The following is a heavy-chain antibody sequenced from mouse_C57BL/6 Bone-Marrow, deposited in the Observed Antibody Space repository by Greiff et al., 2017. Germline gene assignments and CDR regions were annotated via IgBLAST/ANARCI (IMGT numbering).Heavy chain of an antibody. CDR2: ISSGGSYT. Sequence: EVQGVESGGDLVKPGGSLKLSCAASGFTFSSYGMSWFRQTPDKRLELVATISSGGSYTYYPGSVKGRFTISRDNAKNTLYLQMSSLKSEDTAMYYCARQLCDYWGQGTTLTVSS. CDR3: ARQLCDY. J-gene: IGHJ2*01. CDR1: GFTFSSYG. V-gene: IGHV5-6*01.